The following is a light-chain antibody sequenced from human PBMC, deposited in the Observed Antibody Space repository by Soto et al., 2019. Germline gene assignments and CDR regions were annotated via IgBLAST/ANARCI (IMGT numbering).Light chain of an antibody. CDR2: SED. J-gene: IGLJ1*01. Sequence: QSVLAQPPSASGTPGQRLSIFCSGSSSNIGGNTVNWYQQVPGTAPKLLIYSEDQRPSGVPDRFSGSKSATSASLAISGLQSEDEADYYCAAWDDSLNGYVLGNGTKVT. CDR1: SSNIGGNT. CDR3: AAWDDSLNGYV. V-gene: IGLV1-44*01.